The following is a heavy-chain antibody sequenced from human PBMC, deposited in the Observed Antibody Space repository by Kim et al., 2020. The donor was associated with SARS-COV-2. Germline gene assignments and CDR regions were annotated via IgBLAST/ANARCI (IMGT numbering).Heavy chain of an antibody. CDR1: GFTFSNAW. CDR3: TTVTGVSRSPWHDDGMDV. D-gene: IGHD2-15*01. J-gene: IGHJ6*02. Sequence: GGSLRLSCAASGFTFSNAWMSWVRQAPGKGLEWVGRIKSKTDGGTTDYAAPVKGRFTISRDDSKNTLYLQMNSLKTEDTAVYYCTTVTGVSRSPWHDDGMDVWGQGTTVTVSS. CDR2: IKSKTDGGTT. V-gene: IGHV3-15*01.